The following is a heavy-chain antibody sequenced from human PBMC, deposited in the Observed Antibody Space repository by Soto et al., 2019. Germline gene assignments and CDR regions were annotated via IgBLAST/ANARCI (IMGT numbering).Heavy chain of an antibody. CDR2: IDYSGGA. CDR1: GGSTSPYY. Sequence: QVQLQESGPGLVKASETLSLTCTVSGGSTSPYYWSWLRQPPGKGLEWIGFIDYSGGARYNPSLKSRVTMSLGTSENQISLKLSSMTAADTAVYLCARGRPWELYDYWGQGTLVTVSS. J-gene: IGHJ4*02. D-gene: IGHD1-7*01. V-gene: IGHV4-59*01. CDR3: ARGRPWELYDY.